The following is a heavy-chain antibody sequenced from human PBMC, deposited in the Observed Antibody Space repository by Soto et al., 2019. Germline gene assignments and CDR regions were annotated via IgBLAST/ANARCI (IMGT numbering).Heavy chain of an antibody. Sequence: EVQLVESGGGLVQPGRSLRLSCAASGFTFDDYAMHWVRQAPGKGLEWVSGISWNSGSIGYADSVKGRFTISRDNAKNSLYLQMNSLRAEDTALYYCAKDGGYCISTSCYAHYYYGMDVWCQGTTVTVSS. CDR2: ISWNSGSI. J-gene: IGHJ6*02. V-gene: IGHV3-9*01. CDR1: GFTFDDYA. D-gene: IGHD2-2*01. CDR3: AKDGGYCISTSCYAHYYYGMDV.